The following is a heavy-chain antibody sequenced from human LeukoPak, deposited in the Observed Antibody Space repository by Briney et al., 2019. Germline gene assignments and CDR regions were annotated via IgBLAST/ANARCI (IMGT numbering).Heavy chain of an antibody. CDR2: IYYSGST. J-gene: IGHJ5*02. CDR1: GGSISSSSYY. D-gene: IGHD2-2*01. Sequence: KSSETLSLTCTVSGGSISSSSYYWGWIRQPPGKGLEWIGSIYYSGSTYYNPSLKSRVTISVDTSKNQFSPKLSSVTAADTAVYYCARVNLEVVPAAMLNWFDPWGQGTLVTVSS. CDR3: ARVNLEVVPAAMLNWFDP. V-gene: IGHV4-39*07.